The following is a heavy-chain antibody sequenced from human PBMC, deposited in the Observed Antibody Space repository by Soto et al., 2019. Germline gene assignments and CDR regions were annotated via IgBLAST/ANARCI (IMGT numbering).Heavy chain of an antibody. Sequence: QVQLRESGPGLVRPSATLSLTCSVSGGSLSSYYWTWIRQPPGKGLEWTGYVHYSGSTDYNSSLAGRLTLSLDSPKNPVSLTLRSVTAAYTAVYFCTRSTKYYFDSWGHGVLVPVSS. CDR2: VHYSGST. CDR3: TRSTKYYFDS. J-gene: IGHJ4*01. V-gene: IGHV4-59*08. CDR1: GGSLSSYY.